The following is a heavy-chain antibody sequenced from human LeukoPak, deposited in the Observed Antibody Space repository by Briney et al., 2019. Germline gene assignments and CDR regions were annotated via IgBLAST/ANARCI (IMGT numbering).Heavy chain of an antibody. CDR3: ARGNWRGYYYLDC. CDR1: GFTFSSYW. Sequence: GGSLRLSCAASGFTFSSYWMSWVRQAPGKGLEWVANIKQDGSEKYYVDSVKGRFTISRDNAKNSLYLQMNSLRAEDTAVYYCARGNWRGYYYLDCWGQGTLVTVSS. CDR2: IKQDGSEK. J-gene: IGHJ4*02. D-gene: IGHD3-3*01. V-gene: IGHV3-7*01.